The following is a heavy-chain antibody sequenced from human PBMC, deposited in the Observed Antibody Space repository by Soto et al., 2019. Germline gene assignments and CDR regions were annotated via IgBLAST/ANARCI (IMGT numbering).Heavy chain of an antibody. CDR1: GGSISSGGYY. CDR2: IYYSGTT. J-gene: IGHJ6*02. V-gene: IGHV4-31*03. D-gene: IGHD2-21*01. Sequence: QVQLQESGPGLVKPSQTPSLTCTVSGGSISSGGYYWNWIRQHPGKGLEWIGYIYYSGTTYYNPSLKSRVTISVDTSKNQFSLKLSSVTAADTAVYYCAASCVGCGGFNYYGMDVWGQGTTVTVSS. CDR3: AASCVGCGGFNYYGMDV.